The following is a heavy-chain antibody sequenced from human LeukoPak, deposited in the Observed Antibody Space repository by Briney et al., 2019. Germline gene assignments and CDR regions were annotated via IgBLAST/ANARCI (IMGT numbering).Heavy chain of an antibody. D-gene: IGHD3-10*01. CDR3: VPEVVGDN. J-gene: IGHJ4*02. Sequence: GASVKVSCTASGYTFTNYAMNWVRQAPGQGLQWMGYINPNTGNPTYAQDFTGRVVFSLDTSVSTTHLQISSLKIEDTAVYYCVPEVVGDNWGQGTLVTVSS. V-gene: IGHV7-4-1*02. CDR1: GYTFTNYA. CDR2: INPNTGNP.